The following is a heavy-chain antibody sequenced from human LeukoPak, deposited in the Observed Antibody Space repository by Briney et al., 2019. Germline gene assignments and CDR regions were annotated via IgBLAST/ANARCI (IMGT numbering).Heavy chain of an antibody. D-gene: IGHD1/OR15-1a*01. V-gene: IGHV3-66*01. CDR3: ARSNCNSCYLGVWYYFDY. CDR1: GFTVSDNY. Sequence: GGSLRLSCAASGFTVSDNYMSWVRQVPGKGLEWVSVIYSGGDTYYTDSVKGRFTISRGNSKNTLHLQMNSLRVEDTAVYYCARSNCNSCYLGVWYYFDYWGQGTLVTVSS. J-gene: IGHJ4*02. CDR2: IYSGGDT.